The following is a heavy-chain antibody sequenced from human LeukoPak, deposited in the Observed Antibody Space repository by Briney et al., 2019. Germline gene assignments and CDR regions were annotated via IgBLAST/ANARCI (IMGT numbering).Heavy chain of an antibody. CDR2: INPNSGGT. Sequence: ASVKVSCKASGYTFTGYYMHWVRQAPGQGLEWMGWINPNSGGTNYAQKFQGRVTMTRDTSISTAYMELSRLRSDDTAVYYCARDDEIAPPSFAPGGQGPLFTVS. D-gene: IGHD6-13*01. CDR1: GYTFTGYY. V-gene: IGHV1-2*02. J-gene: IGHJ5*02. CDR3: ARDDEIAPPSFAP.